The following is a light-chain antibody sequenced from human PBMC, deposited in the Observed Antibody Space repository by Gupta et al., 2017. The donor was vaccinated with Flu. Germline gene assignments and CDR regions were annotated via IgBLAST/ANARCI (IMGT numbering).Light chain of an antibody. CDR2: AAS. Sequence: EIVMTQSPATLSVSPGERATLSCRASQSINDNLAWYQQKPGQAPRLLIYAASTRATGIPARFSGGGSGTEFTLTISSLQSEDFAVYFCQQYNSWPLTFGGGTKVEIK. CDR3: QQYNSWPLT. J-gene: IGKJ4*01. V-gene: IGKV3-15*01. CDR1: QSINDN.